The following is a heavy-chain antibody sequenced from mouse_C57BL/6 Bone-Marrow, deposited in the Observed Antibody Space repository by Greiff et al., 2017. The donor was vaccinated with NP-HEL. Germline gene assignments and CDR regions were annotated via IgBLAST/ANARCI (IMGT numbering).Heavy chain of an antibody. CDR3: VGNWDVGFAY. D-gene: IGHD4-1*01. J-gene: IGHJ3*01. Sequence: EVQLVESGGGLVQPKGSLKLSCAASGFSFNTYAMNWVRQAPGKGLEWVARIRSKSNNYATYYADSVKDRFTISRDDSESMLYLQMNNLKTEDTAMYYCVGNWDVGFAYWGQGTLVTVSA. CDR2: IRSKSNNYAT. CDR1: GFSFNTYA. V-gene: IGHV10-1*01.